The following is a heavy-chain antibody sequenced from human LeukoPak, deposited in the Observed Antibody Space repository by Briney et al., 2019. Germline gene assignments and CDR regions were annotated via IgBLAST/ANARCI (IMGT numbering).Heavy chain of an antibody. D-gene: IGHD3-10*01. CDR1: GYTFTGYF. V-gene: IGHV1-2*02. CDR3: ARDRYGTHDFDY. Sequence: ASVKVSCKASGYTFTGYFMHWVRQAPGQGLEWMGWINPNNGGTKYAQKFQGRVTMTRDTSISTAYMELSRLTSDDTAVYYCARDRYGTHDFDYWGQGTLVTVSS. J-gene: IGHJ4*02. CDR2: INPNNGGT.